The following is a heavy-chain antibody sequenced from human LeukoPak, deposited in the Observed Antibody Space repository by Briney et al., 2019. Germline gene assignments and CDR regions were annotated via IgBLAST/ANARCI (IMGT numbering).Heavy chain of an antibody. CDR2: ISSSGSTI. V-gene: IGHV3-11*01. J-gene: IGHJ4*02. D-gene: IGHD2-2*01. CDR1: GFTFSDYY. CDR3: ARRGYCSSTSCYPFDY. Sequence: GGSLRLSCAASGFTFSDYYMSWIRQAPGKGLEWVSYISSSGSTIYYADSVKGRFTISRDNAKNSLYLQMSSLRAEDTAVYYCARRGYCSSTSCYPFDYWGQGTLVTVSS.